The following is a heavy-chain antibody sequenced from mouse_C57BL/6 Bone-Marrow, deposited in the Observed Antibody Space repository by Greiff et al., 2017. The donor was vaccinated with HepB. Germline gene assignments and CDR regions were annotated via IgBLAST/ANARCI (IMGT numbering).Heavy chain of an antibody. CDR1: GFSLTSYA. J-gene: IGHJ1*03. V-gene: IGHV2-9-1*01. CDR3: ASHITTVVARYWYFDV. Sequence: VKLVESGPGLVAPSQSLSITCTVSGFSLTSYAISWVRQPPGKGLEWLGVIWTGGGTNYNSALKSRLSISKDNSKSQVFLKMNSLQTDDTARYYCASHITTVVARYWYFDVWGTGTTVTVSS. D-gene: IGHD1-1*01. CDR2: IWTGGGT.